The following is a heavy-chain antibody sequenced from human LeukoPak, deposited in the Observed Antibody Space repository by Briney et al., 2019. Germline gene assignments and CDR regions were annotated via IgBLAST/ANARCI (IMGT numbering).Heavy chain of an antibody. J-gene: IGHJ4*02. CDR1: GFTFSDYI. D-gene: IGHD2-15*01. CDR3: ARRDIVVVVSASDY. V-gene: IGHV3-23*01. CDR2: ITASGDRT. Sequence: GGSLRLSCAASGFTFSDYIMIWVRQAPGKGLEWVSGITASGDRTFYGDSVRGRFTMSRDNSKNTVYLQMNSLRVDDTAVYYCARRDIVVVVSASDYWGQGTLVTVSS.